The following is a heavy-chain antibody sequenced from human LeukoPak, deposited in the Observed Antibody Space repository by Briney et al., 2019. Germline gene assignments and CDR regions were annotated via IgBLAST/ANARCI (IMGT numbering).Heavy chain of an antibody. CDR2: VYKSGDI. CDR1: GDSTAGRY. V-gene: IGHV4-59*11. CDR3: ASGKYFYDDPASLNRASRTALDL. Sequence: SETLSLTCSVSGDSTAGRYWSWIRQSPGKGLEWLGLVYKSGDINYHPSFRSRLSVSLDRPKTQVSLRLRSVTAADTAVYYCASGKYFYDDPASLNRASRTALDLWARGTMVIVSS. D-gene: IGHD3-16*01. J-gene: IGHJ3*01.